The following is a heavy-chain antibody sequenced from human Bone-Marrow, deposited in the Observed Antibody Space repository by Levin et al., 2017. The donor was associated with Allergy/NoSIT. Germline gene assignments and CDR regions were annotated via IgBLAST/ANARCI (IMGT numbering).Heavy chain of an antibody. J-gene: IGHJ4*02. CDR1: GYSFTSYW. V-gene: IGHV5-10-1*01. CDR3: ARLYDSYGPYFDY. Sequence: TGGSLRLSCKGSGYSFTSYWISWVRQMPGKGLEWMGRIDPSDSYTNYSPSFQGHVTISADKSISTAYLQWSSLKASDTAMYYCARLYDSYGPYFDYWGQGTLVTVSS. D-gene: IGHD5-18*01. CDR2: IDPSDSYT.